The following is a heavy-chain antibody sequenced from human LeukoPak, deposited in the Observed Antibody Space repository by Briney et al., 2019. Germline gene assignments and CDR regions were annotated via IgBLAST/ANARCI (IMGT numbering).Heavy chain of an antibody. J-gene: IGHJ4*02. CDR1: GFTFSSYA. CDR3: AKDSQQWLPTVLDY. D-gene: IGHD6-19*01. V-gene: IGHV3-30-3*01. CDR2: ISYDGSNK. Sequence: GGSLRLSCAASGFTFSSYAMHWVRQAPGKGLEWVAVISYDGSNKYYADSVKGRFTISRDNSKNTLYLQMNSLRAEDTAVYYCAKDSQQWLPTVLDYWGQGTLVTVSS.